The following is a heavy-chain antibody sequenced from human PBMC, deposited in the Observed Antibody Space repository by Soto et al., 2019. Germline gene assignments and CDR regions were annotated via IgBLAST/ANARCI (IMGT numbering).Heavy chain of an antibody. CDR1: GGSFSGYC. CDR3: ARRLDYYDSSGYYYEGVGY. J-gene: IGHJ4*02. D-gene: IGHD3-22*01. CDR2: INHSGST. Sequence: PSETLSLTCAVYGGSFSGYCWSWIRQPPGKGLEWIGEINHSGSTNYNPSLKSRVTVSVDTSKNQFSLKLSSVTAADTAVYYCARRLDYYDSSGYYYEGVGYWGQGTLVTVSS. V-gene: IGHV4-34*01.